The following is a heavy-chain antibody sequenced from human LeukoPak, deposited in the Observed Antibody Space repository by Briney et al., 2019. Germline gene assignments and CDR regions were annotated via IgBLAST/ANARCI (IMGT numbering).Heavy chain of an antibody. D-gene: IGHD3-22*01. CDR1: GGSISSYY. J-gene: IGHJ3*02. CDR2: IYTSGST. Sequence: SETLCLTCTVSGGSISSYYWSWIRQPAGKGLEWIGRIYTSGSTNYNPSLKSRVTMSVDTSKNQFPLKLSSVTAADTAVYYCARVNYYDSSGRGAFDIWGQGTMVTVSS. V-gene: IGHV4-4*07. CDR3: ARVNYYDSSGRGAFDI.